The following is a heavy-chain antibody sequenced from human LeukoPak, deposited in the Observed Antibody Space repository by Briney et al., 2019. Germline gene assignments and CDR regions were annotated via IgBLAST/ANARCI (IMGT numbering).Heavy chain of an antibody. CDR1: GDSINSSNYY. CDR2: LYYRGNT. Sequence: PSETLSLTCTVSGDSINSSNYYWGWIRQPPGTGLEWIGSLYYRGNTYYNPSLKSRVTISVDTSKNQFSLKLSSVTAADTAVYYCARAKGDYCSSTSCPNYYYGMDVWGQGTTVTVSS. D-gene: IGHD2-2*01. CDR3: ARAKGDYCSSTSCPNYYYGMDV. V-gene: IGHV4-39*01. J-gene: IGHJ6*02.